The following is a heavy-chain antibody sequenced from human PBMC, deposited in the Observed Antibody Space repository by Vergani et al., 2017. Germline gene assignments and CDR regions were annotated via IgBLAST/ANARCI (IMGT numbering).Heavy chain of an antibody. J-gene: IGHJ4*02. V-gene: IGHV1-46*03. CDR3: ARGDYGILTGYRY. CDR1: GYTFSNYY. Sequence: VQVVQSGAEVKKSGASVKVSCKTSGYTFSNYYMHWVRQAPGQGLEWMGIINPSGGHTNYAQKFQGRVTMTRDTSTSTVYMELSSLRSEDTAIYYGARGDYGILTGYRYWGQGTLVTVSA. CDR2: INPSGGHT. D-gene: IGHD3-9*01.